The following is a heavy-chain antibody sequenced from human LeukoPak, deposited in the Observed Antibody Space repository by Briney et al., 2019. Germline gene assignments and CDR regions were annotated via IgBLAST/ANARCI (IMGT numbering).Heavy chain of an antibody. J-gene: IGHJ1*01. CDR1: GGTFSSYA. CDR3: ATYVVVTRHFQH. V-gene: IGHV1-69*06. D-gene: IGHD2-21*02. CDR2: IIPIFGTA. Sequence: GASVKVSCKASGGTFSSYAISWVRQAPGQGLEWMGGIIPIFGTANYAQKFQGRVTITADKSTSTAYMELSSLRSEDTAVYYCATYVVVTRHFQHWGQGTLVTVSS.